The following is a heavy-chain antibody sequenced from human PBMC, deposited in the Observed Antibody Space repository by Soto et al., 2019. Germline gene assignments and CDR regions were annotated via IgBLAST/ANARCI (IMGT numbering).Heavy chain of an antibody. J-gene: IGHJ4*02. D-gene: IGHD2-15*01. CDR3: ARRWGRRFDY. Sequence: PSDTLSLTCTVSGGSISSYYWSWIRQPPGKGLEWIGYIYYSGSTNYNPSLKSRVTISVDTSKNQFSLKLSSVTAADTAVYYCARRWGRRFDYWGQGTLVTVSS. V-gene: IGHV4-59*08. CDR1: GGSISSYY. CDR2: IYYSGST.